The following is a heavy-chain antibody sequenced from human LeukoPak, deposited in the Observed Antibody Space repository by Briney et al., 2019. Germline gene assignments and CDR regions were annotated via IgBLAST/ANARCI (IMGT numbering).Heavy chain of an antibody. CDR2: ISSISSYI. CDR3: ARDRKGASYYDILTGCNDY. J-gene: IGHJ4*02. V-gene: IGHV3-21*01. D-gene: IGHD3-9*01. CDR1: GFTFSSYS. Sequence: GGSLRLSCAASGFTFSSYSMNWVRQAPGKGLDWVSSISSISSYIYFADSVKGRFTITRDNAKNSLYLQMNSLRAEDTAVYYCARDRKGASYYDILTGCNDYWGQGTLVTVSS.